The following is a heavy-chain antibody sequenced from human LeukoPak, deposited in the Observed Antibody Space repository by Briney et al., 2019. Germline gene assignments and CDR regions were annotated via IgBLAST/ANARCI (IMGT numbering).Heavy chain of an antibody. V-gene: IGHV3-7*01. CDR1: GFTFSSYW. J-gene: IGHJ4*02. D-gene: IGHD5-12*01. Sequence: PGGSLRLSCAASGFTFSSYWMSWVRQAPGKGLEWVANIKQDGSEKYYVDSVKGRFTISRDNAKNSLYLQVNSLRAEDTAVYYCARDRGYSGYDPFGYWGQGTLVTVSS. CDR2: IKQDGSEK. CDR3: ARDRGYSGYDPFGY.